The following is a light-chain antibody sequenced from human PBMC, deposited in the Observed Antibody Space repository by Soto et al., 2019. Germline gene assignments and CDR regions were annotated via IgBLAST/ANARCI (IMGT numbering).Light chain of an antibody. CDR3: QQYNNWRVT. CDR2: GAS. V-gene: IGKV3-15*01. CDR1: QTVSKN. Sequence: EIVLTQSPVTLSLSPGEGATLSCRASQTVSKNYLAWYQQKPGQAPRLLIYGASTRATGIPARFSGSGSGTEFTLTISSLQSEDFEVYYCQQYNNWRVTFGQGTKVDIK. J-gene: IGKJ1*01.